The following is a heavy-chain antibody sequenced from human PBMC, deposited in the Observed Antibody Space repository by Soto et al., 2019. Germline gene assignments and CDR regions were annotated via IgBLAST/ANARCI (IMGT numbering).Heavy chain of an antibody. J-gene: IGHJ4*02. CDR3: PTALIGGLLVGDTYGFFDY. D-gene: IGHD1-26*01. V-gene: IGHV3-15*01. CDR1: VFTLSNAW. CDR2: IKSKTDGGTT. Sequence: PWGSLRLSCAPGVFTLSNAWMIWVRQAPGKGLDWAGRIKSKTDGGTTDYAAPVKGRFTISRDYSKTTLYLQMNSLKTEDTAVYYCPTALIGGLLVGDTYGFFDYWGQGTLVTVSS.